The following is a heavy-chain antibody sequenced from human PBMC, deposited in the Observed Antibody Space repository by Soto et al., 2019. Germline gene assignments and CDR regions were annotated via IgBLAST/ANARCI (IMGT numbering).Heavy chain of an antibody. CDR1: GFTFSSYG. CDR2: ISYDGSNK. Sequence: QVQLVESGGGVVQPGRSLRLSCAASGFTFSSYGMHWVRQAPCKGLVWVAVISYDGSNKYYADSVKGRFTISRDNSKNTLYLQMNSLRAEDTAVYYCAKEAPNGGATYFDYWGQGTLVTVSS. J-gene: IGHJ4*02. CDR3: AKEAPNGGATYFDY. D-gene: IGHD1-26*01. V-gene: IGHV3-30*18.